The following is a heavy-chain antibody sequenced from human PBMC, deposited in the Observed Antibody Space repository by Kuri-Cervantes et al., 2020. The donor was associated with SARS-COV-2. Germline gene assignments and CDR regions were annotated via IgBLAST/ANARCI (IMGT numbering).Heavy chain of an antibody. Sequence: KVSCKGSGYSFTSYWIGWVRQMPGKGLEWMGIIYPGDSDTTYSPSFQGHVTISADKSISTAYLQWSSLKASDTAMYYCARPLGYCSGGSCYSEDYYYYGMDVWGQGTTVTVSS. V-gene: IGHV5-51*01. CDR1: GYSFTSYW. D-gene: IGHD2-15*01. J-gene: IGHJ6*02. CDR2: IYPGDSDT. CDR3: ARPLGYCSGGSCYSEDYYYYGMDV.